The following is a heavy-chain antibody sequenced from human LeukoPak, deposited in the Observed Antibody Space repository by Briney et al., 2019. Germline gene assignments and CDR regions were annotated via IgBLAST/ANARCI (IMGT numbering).Heavy chain of an antibody. Sequence: PSETLSLTCTVSGGSISSYYWSWIRQPPGKGLEWIGYIYYSGSTNYNPSLKSRVTISVDTSKNQFSLKLSSVTAADTAVYYCARAGGTAMGTMQKDAFDIWGQGTMVTVSS. V-gene: IGHV4-59*01. CDR3: ARAGGTAMGTMQKDAFDI. J-gene: IGHJ3*02. CDR1: GGSISSYY. CDR2: IYYSGST. D-gene: IGHD5-18*01.